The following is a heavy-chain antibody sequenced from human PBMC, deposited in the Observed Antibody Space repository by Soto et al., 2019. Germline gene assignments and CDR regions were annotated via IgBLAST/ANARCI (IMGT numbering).Heavy chain of an antibody. V-gene: IGHV1-69*01. D-gene: IGHD3-9*01. J-gene: IGHJ4*02. CDR2: IIPIFGTA. CDR3: ARGTIYDILTGYQYYFDY. CDR1: GGTFSSYA. Sequence: QVQLVQSGAEVKKPGSSVKVSCNASGGTFSSYAISWVRQAPGQGLEWMGGIIPIFGTANYAQKFQGRVTITADESTSTAYMELSSLRSEDTAVYYCARGTIYDILTGYQYYFDYWGQGTLVTVSS.